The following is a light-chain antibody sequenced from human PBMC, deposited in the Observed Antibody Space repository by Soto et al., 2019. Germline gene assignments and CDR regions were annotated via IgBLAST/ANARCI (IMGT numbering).Light chain of an antibody. Sequence: GAIVPIPCRASQNINNWIAWYQQKPGKAPKFLIYDASTLESGVPSRFSGSGFGTEFSLTISSLQPDDFGSYYCQHMRTFGQGTKVDIK. CDR3: QHMRT. CDR1: QNINNW. CDR2: DAS. V-gene: IGKV1-5*01. J-gene: IGKJ1*01.